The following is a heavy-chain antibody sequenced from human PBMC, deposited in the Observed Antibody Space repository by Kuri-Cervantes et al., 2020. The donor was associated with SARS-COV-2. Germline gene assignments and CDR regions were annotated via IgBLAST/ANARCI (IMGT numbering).Heavy chain of an antibody. J-gene: IGHJ6*02. Sequence: ASVKVSCKASGYTFTSYDINWVRQATGQGLEWMGWMNPNSGNTGYAQKFQGRVTMTRNTSISTAYMELSSLRAEDTAVYYCARVSVAAAEIYYYYYGMDVWGQGTTVTVSS. V-gene: IGHV1-8*01. D-gene: IGHD6-13*01. CDR1: GYTFTSYD. CDR2: MNPNSGNT. CDR3: ARVSVAAAEIYYYYYGMDV.